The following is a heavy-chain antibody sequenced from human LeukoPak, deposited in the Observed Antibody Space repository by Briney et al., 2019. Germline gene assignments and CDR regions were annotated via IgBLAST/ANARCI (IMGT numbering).Heavy chain of an antibody. V-gene: IGHV3-23*01. J-gene: IGHJ4*02. CDR1: GFTFSRYV. Sequence: GGSLRLSCAASGFTFSRYVMSWVRQAPGKGLEWVSAITGDSDSTYYADSVKGRFTISRDNSKNTLYLQMNSLRAEDTAVYYCAKGSAAARPYYFDYWGQGTLVSVSS. D-gene: IGHD6-6*01. CDR3: AKGSAAARPYYFDY. CDR2: ITGDSDST.